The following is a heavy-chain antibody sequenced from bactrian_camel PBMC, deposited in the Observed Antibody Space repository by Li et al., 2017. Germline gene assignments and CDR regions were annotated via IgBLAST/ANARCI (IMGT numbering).Heavy chain of an antibody. V-gene: IGHV3S1*01. Sequence: VQLVESGGGSVQPGESLTLSCAVAEFSFSHYWMYWVRQAPGKGLEWVSIINAIGGTTYYADSVKGRFTISRDNDQNTLYLQMTGLKPDDTAVYYCVRGPMTGMNNENDYWGQGTQVTVSS. J-gene: IGHJ4*01. CDR2: INAIGGTT. CDR3: VRGPMTGMNNENDY. D-gene: IGHD3*01. CDR1: EFSFSHYW.